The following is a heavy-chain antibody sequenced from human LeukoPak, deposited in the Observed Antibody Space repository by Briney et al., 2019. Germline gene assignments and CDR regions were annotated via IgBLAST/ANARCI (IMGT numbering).Heavy chain of an antibody. V-gene: IGHV1-3*01. CDR1: GYTFTSYA. Sequence: ASVKVSCKASGYTFTSYAMHWVRQAPGQRLEWMGWINAGNGNTKYSQKFQGRVTITRDTSASTAYMELSSLRSEDTAVYYCARNPIDYYGSGSSLDIWGQGTMVTVSS. CDR3: ARNPIDYYGSGSSLDI. D-gene: IGHD3-10*01. J-gene: IGHJ3*02. CDR2: INAGNGNT.